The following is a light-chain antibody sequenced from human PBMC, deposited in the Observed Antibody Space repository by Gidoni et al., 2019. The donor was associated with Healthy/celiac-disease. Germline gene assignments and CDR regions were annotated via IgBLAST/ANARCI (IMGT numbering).Light chain of an antibody. J-gene: IGKJ1*01. Sequence: EIVLTQSPGTLSLSPGSRATLSCRASQSVSSSYLAWYQQKPGQAPRLLIYGASSRATGTPDRFSGSGSGTDFTLTISLLAPEDFAVYYCQQYGSSPTWTFGQGTKVEIK. CDR2: GAS. V-gene: IGKV3-20*01. CDR1: QSVSSSY. CDR3: QQYGSSPTWT.